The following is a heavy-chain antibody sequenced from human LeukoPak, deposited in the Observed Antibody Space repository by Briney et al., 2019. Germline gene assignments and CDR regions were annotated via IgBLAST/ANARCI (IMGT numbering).Heavy chain of an antibody. CDR2: ISSKGDST. D-gene: IGHD3-22*01. CDR1: GFTFSTYA. Sequence: PGGSLRLSCSASGFTFSTYAMHWVRQAPGKGLEYVSAISSKGDSTFYADSVKGRFTISRDNSKDTLYLQMSSLRTEDTAVYYCASYYDSTGSFDYWGQGTLVTVSS. CDR3: ASYYDSTGSFDY. J-gene: IGHJ4*02. V-gene: IGHV3-64D*06.